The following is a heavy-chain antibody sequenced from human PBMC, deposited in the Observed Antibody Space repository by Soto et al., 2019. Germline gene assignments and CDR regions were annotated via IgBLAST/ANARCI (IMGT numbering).Heavy chain of an antibody. D-gene: IGHD2-2*01. J-gene: IGHJ4*02. CDR1: GFSFSSYG. V-gene: IGHV3-30*18. CDR2: ISYDGSNE. CDR3: AKDPSIRGIVIGPNAMGY. Sequence: GGSLRLSCAASGFSFSSYGMHWVRQAPGMGLEWVALISYDGSNEHYADSVKGRFTISRDNSKNMLYLQMSGLRAEDTAMYYCAKDPSIRGIVIGPNAMGYWGQGTLVTVYS.